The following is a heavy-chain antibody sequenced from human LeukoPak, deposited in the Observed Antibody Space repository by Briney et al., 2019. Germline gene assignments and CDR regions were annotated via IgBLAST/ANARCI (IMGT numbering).Heavy chain of an antibody. J-gene: IGHJ3*02. Sequence: GASVKVSCKASGGTFSSYAISWVRQAPGQGLEWMGGIIPIFGTANYAQKFQGRVTITTDESTSTAYMELSSLRSEDTAVYYCASQRGPVIYSGSPGAFDIWGQGTMATVSS. CDR2: IIPIFGTA. CDR1: GGTFSSYA. CDR3: ASQRGPVIYSGSPGAFDI. D-gene: IGHD1-26*01. V-gene: IGHV1-69*05.